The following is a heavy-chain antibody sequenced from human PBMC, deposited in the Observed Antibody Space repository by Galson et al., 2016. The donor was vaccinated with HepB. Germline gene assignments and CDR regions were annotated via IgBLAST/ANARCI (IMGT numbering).Heavy chain of an antibody. CDR1: GFTFSSYA. CDR2: AGGSGTWI. D-gene: IGHD2-15*01. Sequence: SLRLSCAASGFTFSSYAMHWVRQAPGKGLEWVSTAGGSGTWIYYADSVKGRFTTSRDNSKSTLYLQLNNLRVEDTAVYYCAKDGGYCSGGICYYRNQWGQGTLVIVSS. J-gene: IGHJ4*02. CDR3: AKDGGYCSGGICYYRNQ. V-gene: IGHV3-23*01.